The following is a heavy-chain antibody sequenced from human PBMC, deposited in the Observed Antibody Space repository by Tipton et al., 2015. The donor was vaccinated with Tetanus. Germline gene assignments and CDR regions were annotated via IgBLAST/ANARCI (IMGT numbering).Heavy chain of an antibody. CDR2: ISYDGSNK. CDR3: ASHYGSGSDDAFDI. CDR1: GFIFSSYD. D-gene: IGHD3-10*01. J-gene: IGHJ3*02. Sequence: QLVQSGGGVVQPGRSLRLSCAASGFIFSSYDIHWVRQAPGMGLEWVAVISYDGSNKYYADSVKGRFTISRDNSKNSLYLQMNSLRAEDTALYYCASHYGSGSDDAFDIWGQGTMVTVSS. V-gene: IGHV3-30*03.